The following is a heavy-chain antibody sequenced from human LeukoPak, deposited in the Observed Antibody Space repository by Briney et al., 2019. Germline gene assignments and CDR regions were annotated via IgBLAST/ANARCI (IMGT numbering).Heavy chain of an antibody. CDR2: ISGSGGST. V-gene: IGHV3-23*01. D-gene: IGHD3-22*01. CDR3: XXDHRGARGYYYDSSGYLGSDY. J-gene: IGHJ4*02. Sequence: PGGSLRLSCAASGFTFSSYAMSWVRQAPGKGPEWVSAISGSGGSTYYADSVKGRFTISRDNSKNTLYLQMNSLRAEDTAVYYCXXDHRGARGYYYDSSGYLGSDYWGQGTLVTVSS. CDR1: GFTFSSYA.